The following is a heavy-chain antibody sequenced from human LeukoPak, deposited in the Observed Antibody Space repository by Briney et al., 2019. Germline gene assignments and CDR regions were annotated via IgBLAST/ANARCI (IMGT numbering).Heavy chain of an antibody. Sequence: GGSLRLSCAASGFTFSSYAMSWVRQAPGKGLEWVSAISGSGGSTYYADSVKGRFTISRDNSKNTLYLQMNSLRAEDTAVYYCAKDWALGGKTVIRYYFDYWGQGTLVTVSS. CDR3: AKDWALGGKTVIRYYFDY. CDR1: GFTFSSYA. V-gene: IGHV3-23*01. J-gene: IGHJ4*02. D-gene: IGHD2-21*01. CDR2: ISGSGGST.